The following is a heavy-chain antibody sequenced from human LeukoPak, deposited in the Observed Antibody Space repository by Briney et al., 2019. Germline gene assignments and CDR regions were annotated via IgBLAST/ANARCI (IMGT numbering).Heavy chain of an antibody. D-gene: IGHD6-19*01. V-gene: IGHV3-66*01. J-gene: IGHJ6*02. Sequence: GGSLRLSCAASGFTFSSYAMSWVRQAPGKGLEWVSLIYSDGTTHYADSVKGRFSISRDNSKNTLYLQMNSLRAEDTAVYYCAKELYSSGYRDYYGMDVWGQGTTVTVSS. CDR1: GFTFSSYA. CDR3: AKELYSSGYRDYYGMDV. CDR2: IYSDGTT.